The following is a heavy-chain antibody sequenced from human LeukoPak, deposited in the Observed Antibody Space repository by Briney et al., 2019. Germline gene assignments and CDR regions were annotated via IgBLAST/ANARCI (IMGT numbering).Heavy chain of an antibody. CDR2: INHSGST. D-gene: IGHD5-12*01. CDR3: ARGPFRNGYNP. V-gene: IGHV4-34*01. CDR1: GGSFSGYY. Sequence: SETLSLTCAVYGGSFSGYYWSLIRQPPGKGLEWIGEINHSGSTNCNPSLKSRVTISVDTSKNQFSLKLSSVTAADTAVYYCARGPFRNGYNPWGQGTLVTVSS. J-gene: IGHJ4*02.